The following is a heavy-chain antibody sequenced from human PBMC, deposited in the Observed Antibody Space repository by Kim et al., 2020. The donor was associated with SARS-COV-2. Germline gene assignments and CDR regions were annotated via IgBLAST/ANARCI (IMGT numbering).Heavy chain of an antibody. Sequence: SPKGRVTLSVDTSKNQFSLKLSSVTAADTAVYYCARARITMIVVVKYFDYWGQGTLVTVSS. V-gene: IGHV4-31*02. D-gene: IGHD3-22*01. CDR3: ARARITMIVVVKYFDY. J-gene: IGHJ4*02.